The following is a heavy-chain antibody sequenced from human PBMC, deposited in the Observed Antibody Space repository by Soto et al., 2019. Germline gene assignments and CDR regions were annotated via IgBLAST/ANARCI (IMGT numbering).Heavy chain of an antibody. J-gene: IGHJ3*02. CDR1: GFSFGAYT. CDR3: ARDGYSGRSDGFDI. V-gene: IGHV3-30-3*01. D-gene: IGHD1-26*01. Sequence: QVQLVESGGGVVQPGMSLRVSCAASGFSFGAYTMHWVRQPPGKGLEWVAAISYDGNSEEYTDPVKGRFTASRDNFKNTVSLQMNGLKSEDTAVYYCARDGYSGRSDGFDIWGQGTMVTVSS. CDR2: ISYDGNSE.